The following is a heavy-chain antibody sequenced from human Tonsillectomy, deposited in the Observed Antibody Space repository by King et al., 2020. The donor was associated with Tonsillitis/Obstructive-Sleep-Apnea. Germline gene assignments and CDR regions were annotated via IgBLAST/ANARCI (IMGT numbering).Heavy chain of an antibody. J-gene: IGHJ6*03. V-gene: IGHV3-30*04. Sequence: VQLVESGGGVVQPGRPPRLSCAASGFTFSSHALHWVRQAPGKGLEWVAFISDDGSNTYYADSVKGRFTISRDNSQNTVYLQMNSLRADDTAVYYCARAPWRGAPLNYDDDMDVWGKGTTVT. CDR1: GFTFSSHA. CDR2: ISDDGSNT. CDR3: ARAPWRGAPLNYDDDMDV. D-gene: IGHD1-26*01.